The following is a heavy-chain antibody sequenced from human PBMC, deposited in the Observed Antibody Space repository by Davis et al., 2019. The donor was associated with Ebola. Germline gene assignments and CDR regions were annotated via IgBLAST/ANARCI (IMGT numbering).Heavy chain of an antibody. V-gene: IGHV1-58*01. D-gene: IGHD3-3*01. J-gene: IGHJ4*02. CDR1: GFTLSGAA. CDR2: IVAGSGDT. Sequence: SVKVSCKPSGFTLSGAAVQWVRQARGQPLEWMGLIVAGSGDTNYAQQFQERITFTRDMSTSTVYMELSSLRSDDSAVYYCAASISIFGAVTMQLGYWGQGTLVSVST. CDR3: AASISIFGAVTMQLGY.